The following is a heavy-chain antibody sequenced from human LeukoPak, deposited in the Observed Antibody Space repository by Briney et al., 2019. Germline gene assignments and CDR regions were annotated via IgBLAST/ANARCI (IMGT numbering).Heavy chain of an antibody. CDR3: AVYYYDSSGPSGYYFDY. D-gene: IGHD3-22*01. J-gene: IGHJ4*02. Sequence: SVKVSCKASGGTFSSYAISWVRQAPGQGLGWMERIIPIFGTANYAQKFQGRVTITTDESTSTAYMELSSLRSEDTAVYYCAVYYYDSSGPSGYYFDYWGQGTLVTVSS. CDR1: GGTFSSYA. CDR2: IIPIFGTA. V-gene: IGHV1-69*05.